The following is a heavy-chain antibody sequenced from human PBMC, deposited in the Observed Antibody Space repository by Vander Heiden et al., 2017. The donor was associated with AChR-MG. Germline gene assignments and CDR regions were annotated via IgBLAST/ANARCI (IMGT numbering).Heavy chain of an antibody. CDR3: AASGPAASNWFDP. CDR1: GYTLTNLS. Sequence: QVQLVQSGAEVKKPGASEKVSCNVSGYTLTNLSMHWVRQAPGKGLEWMGGFDPEDGETIYAQKFQGRVTMTEDTSTDTAYMELGSLRSEDTAVYYCAASGPAASNWFDPWGQGTLVTVSS. CDR2: FDPEDGET. V-gene: IGHV1-24*01. J-gene: IGHJ5*02. D-gene: IGHD2-2*01.